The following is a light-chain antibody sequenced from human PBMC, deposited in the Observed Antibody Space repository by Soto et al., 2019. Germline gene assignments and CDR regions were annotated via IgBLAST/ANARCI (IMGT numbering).Light chain of an antibody. Sequence: SYELTQPLAVSVAPGQTARITCGENNIGSLFVHWYQQKPGQAPVLVVYDNSARPSGIPERFSGSNSGNSATLIITRVEAGDEADYYCQSWDSSSDHPVFGGGTQLTVL. J-gene: IGLJ7*01. CDR2: DNS. CDR1: NIGSLF. CDR3: QSWDSSSDHPV. V-gene: IGLV3-21*02.